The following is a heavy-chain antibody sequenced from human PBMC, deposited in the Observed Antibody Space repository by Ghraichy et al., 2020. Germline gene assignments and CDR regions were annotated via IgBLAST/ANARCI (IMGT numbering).Heavy chain of an antibody. J-gene: IGHJ4*02. CDR2: IKKDGSER. V-gene: IGHV3-7*03. D-gene: IGHD3-9*01. CDR3: VRGDWFDY. CDR1: GFTFPNFR. Sequence: LSLTCVASGFTFPNFRMNWVRQAPGKGLEWVAHIKKDGSERSYVDSVKGRFTISRDNAKNSLSLQMNSLRAEDTAIYYCVRGDWFDYWGQGTLVTVSS.